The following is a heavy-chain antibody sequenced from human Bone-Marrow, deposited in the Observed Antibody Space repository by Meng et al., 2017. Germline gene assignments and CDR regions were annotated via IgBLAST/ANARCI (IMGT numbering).Heavy chain of an antibody. CDR2: INPSGGSA. Sequence: GESLKVSCKASGYTFTSYGISWVRQAPGQGLEWMGIINPSGGSATYAQKFQGRVTMTRDTSTTTVYMELSSLRSEDTAVYYCARADSAAAGTPAYFQHWGQGNRVT. J-gene: IGHJ1*01. D-gene: IGHD6-13*01. CDR3: ARADSAAAGTPAYFQH. CDR1: GYTFTSYG. V-gene: IGHV1-46*01.